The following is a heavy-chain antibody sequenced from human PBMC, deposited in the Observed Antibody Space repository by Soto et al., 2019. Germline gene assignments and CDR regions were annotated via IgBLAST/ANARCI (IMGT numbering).Heavy chain of an antibody. Sequence: SETLSLTCTVSGGSISSYYWSWIRQPPGKGLEWIGYIYYSGSTNYNPSLKSRITISVDTSKNQFSLKLSSVTAADTAVYYCARGRLPYPYSSSGGMDVWGQGTTVT. D-gene: IGHD6-6*01. V-gene: IGHV4-59*01. J-gene: IGHJ6*02. CDR2: IYYSGST. CDR3: ARGRLPYPYSSSGGMDV. CDR1: GGSISSYY.